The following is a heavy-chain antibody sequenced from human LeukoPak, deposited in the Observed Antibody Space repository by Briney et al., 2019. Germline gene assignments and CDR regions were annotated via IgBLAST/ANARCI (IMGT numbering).Heavy chain of an antibody. CDR2: ISSDGSST. CDR1: EFTFSYYW. V-gene: IGHV3-74*01. CDR3: ARDDSNGIDY. D-gene: IGHD6-19*01. Sequence: GGALRLSCVASEFTFSYYWMYWVRQAPGQGLVSVSRISSDGSSTAYAESVKGRFTISGDNAKNTLYLQMNSLRAEDTAIYYCARDDSNGIDYWGQGTLVTVSS. J-gene: IGHJ4*02.